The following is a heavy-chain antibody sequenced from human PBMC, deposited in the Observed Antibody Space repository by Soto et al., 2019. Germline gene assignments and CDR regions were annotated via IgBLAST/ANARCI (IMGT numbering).Heavy chain of an antibody. J-gene: IGHJ4*01. CDR3: AREFAMKTLVNSGSLHFDH. V-gene: IGHV1-2*02. CDR1: AYTFTAYC. CDR2: INTNTGAT. D-gene: IGHD1-26*01. Sequence: GASVKGSCKDSAYTFTAYCIPWLRQAPVQGLEWMGWINTNTGATKIVHNFQGRVTMTRDTSISTVYMQLNRLRSDDTAVYYCAREFAMKTLVNSGSLHFDHWG.